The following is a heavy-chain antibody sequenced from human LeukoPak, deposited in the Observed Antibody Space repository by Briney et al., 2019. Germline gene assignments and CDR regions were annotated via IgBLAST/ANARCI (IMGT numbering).Heavy chain of an antibody. D-gene: IGHD6-19*01. CDR2: IEYSETGT. CDR1: GFTLSSYE. CDR3: ARNSGWYGVL. Sequence: PGGSLRLSCTVSGFTLSSYEMSWIRQAPGKGLEWVSSIEYSETGTHYADSVKGRFTISRDNSKNTLYLQLNSLSDEDTAVYFCARNSGWYGVLWGQGTLVTVSS. V-gene: IGHV3-23*01. J-gene: IGHJ4*02.